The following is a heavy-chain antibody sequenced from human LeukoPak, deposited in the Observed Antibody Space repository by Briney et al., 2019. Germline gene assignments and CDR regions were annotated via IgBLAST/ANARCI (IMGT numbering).Heavy chain of an antibody. CDR1: GYTFTSYG. V-gene: IGHV1-18*01. J-gene: IGHJ6*02. Sequence: ASVKVSCKASGYTFTSYGISWVRQAPGQGLEWMGWISAYNGNTNYAQKLQGRVTMTINTYPRTAYMELRSLRSDDTAVYYCARGSGIRGVIIPMDVWGQGTTVTVSS. D-gene: IGHD3-10*01. CDR2: ISAYNGNT. CDR3: ARGSGIRGVIIPMDV.